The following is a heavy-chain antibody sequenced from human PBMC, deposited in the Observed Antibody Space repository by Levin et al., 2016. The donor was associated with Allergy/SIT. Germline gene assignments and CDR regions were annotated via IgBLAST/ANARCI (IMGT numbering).Heavy chain of an antibody. V-gene: IGHV3-53*01. Sequence: GESLKISCAASGFTVSSNYMSWVRQAPGKGLEWVSVIYSGGSTYYADSVKGRFTISRDNSKNTLYLQMNSLRAEDTAVYYCAREGIAVAGLYYFDYWGQGTLVTVSS. CDR2: IYSGGST. J-gene: IGHJ4*02. CDR1: GFTVSSNY. CDR3: AREGIAVAGLYYFDY. D-gene: IGHD6-19*01.